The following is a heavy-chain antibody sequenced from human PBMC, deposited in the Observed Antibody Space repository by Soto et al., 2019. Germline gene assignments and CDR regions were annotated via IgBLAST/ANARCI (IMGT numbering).Heavy chain of an antibody. CDR2: ISDDSSYI. D-gene: IGHD3-16*01. Sequence: GGSLRLSCAASGFMFSAYTMNCVRQAPGKGLEWLSSISDDSSYIDYADSLRGGFTVSRDNARNSLYLQFDSLGVEDTAVYYCATPYYFKHWGLGTLVTAPQ. CDR3: ATPYYFKH. J-gene: IGHJ1*01. V-gene: IGHV3-21*06. CDR1: GFMFSAYT.